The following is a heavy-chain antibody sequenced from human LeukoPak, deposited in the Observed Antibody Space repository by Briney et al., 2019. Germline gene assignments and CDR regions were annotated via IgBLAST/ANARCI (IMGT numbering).Heavy chain of an antibody. V-gene: IGHV3-48*04. D-gene: IGHD4-23*01. J-gene: IGHJ4*02. CDR1: GFTFSSYS. CDR3: ARELNLDYGGNHFDY. CDR2: ISSSSTI. Sequence: GGSLRLFCAASGFTFSSYSMNWVRQAPGKGLEWVSYISSSSTIYYADSVEGRFTISRDNAKNSLYLQMNSLRAEDTAVYYCARELNLDYGGNHFDYWGQGTLVTVSS.